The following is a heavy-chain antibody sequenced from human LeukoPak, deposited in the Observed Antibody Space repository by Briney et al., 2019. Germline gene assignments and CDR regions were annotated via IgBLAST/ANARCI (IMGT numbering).Heavy chain of an antibody. D-gene: IGHD4-17*01. J-gene: IGHJ4*02. CDR1: GFTFSSYW. V-gene: IGHV3-74*01. Sequence: GGSLRLSCAASGFTFSSYWMHWVRQAPGKGLVWVSRISGDGSTTSYADSVKGRFTISRDNAKNTLHLQMNSLRVEDTSAYYCARGTYYGSFDLWGQGTLVTVSS. CDR2: ISGDGSTT. CDR3: ARGTYYGSFDL.